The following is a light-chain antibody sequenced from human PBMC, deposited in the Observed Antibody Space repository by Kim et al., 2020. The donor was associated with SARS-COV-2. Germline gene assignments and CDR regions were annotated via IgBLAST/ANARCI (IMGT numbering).Light chain of an antibody. CDR1: QIVGSN. Sequence: VSPGEGATLSCRASQIVGSNLAWYQQKPGQAPRLLIYGASTRATAVPARISGRGSGTEFTLTISSLQPEDFAVYFCQQYDDWPRTFGQGTKVDIK. V-gene: IGKV3-15*01. J-gene: IGKJ1*01. CDR2: GAS. CDR3: QQYDDWPRT.